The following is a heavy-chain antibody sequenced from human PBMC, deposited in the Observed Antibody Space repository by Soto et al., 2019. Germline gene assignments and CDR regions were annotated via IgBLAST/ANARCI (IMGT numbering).Heavy chain of an antibody. D-gene: IGHD3-16*01. CDR3: ARAPPPIYALYYFDY. Sequence: PSETLSLTCTVSGGSISNYYWNWIRQSPGKGLEWIGYIYSSGSTHYNPSLQNRVTISIDTSKNQVSLKANSVTAADTAVYYCARAPPPIYALYYFDYWAKETPV. V-gene: IGHV4-59*01. J-gene: IGHJ4*02. CDR2: IYSSGST. CDR1: GGSISNYY.